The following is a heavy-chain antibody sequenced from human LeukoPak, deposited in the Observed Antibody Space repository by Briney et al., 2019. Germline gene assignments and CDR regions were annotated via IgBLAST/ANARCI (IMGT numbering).Heavy chain of an antibody. Sequence: GGSLRLSCVASGFTFSHYSMNWVRQAPGKGLEWVSSIRFTGSYIYYADSVKGRFTISRDNSKNTLYLQMNSLRAKDTAVYYCAKGEDYYDSSGYYDDYWGQGTLVTVSS. V-gene: IGHV3-21*01. J-gene: IGHJ4*02. CDR3: AKGEDYYDSSGYYDDY. CDR2: IRFTGSYI. D-gene: IGHD3-22*01. CDR1: GFTFSHYS.